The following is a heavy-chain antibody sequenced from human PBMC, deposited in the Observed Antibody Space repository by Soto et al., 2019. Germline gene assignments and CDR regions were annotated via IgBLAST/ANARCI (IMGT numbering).Heavy chain of an antibody. Sequence: EVQLLESGGGLVQPGGSLRLSCAASGFTFSSYAMSWVRQAPGKGLEWVSAISGSGGSTYYADSVKGRFTISRDNSKNTLNLQMNSLRAEDTAVYYCAKDPYYDSSCYSFDYWGQGTLVTFSS. CDR2: ISGSGGST. D-gene: IGHD3-22*01. CDR3: AKDPYYDSSCYSFDY. V-gene: IGHV3-23*01. J-gene: IGHJ4*02. CDR1: GFTFSSYA.